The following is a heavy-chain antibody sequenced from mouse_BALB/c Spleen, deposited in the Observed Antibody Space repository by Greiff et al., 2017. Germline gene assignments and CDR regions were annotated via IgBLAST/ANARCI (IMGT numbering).Heavy chain of an antibody. CDR1: GYSITSDYA. CDR2: ISYSGST. Sequence: EVHLVESGPGLVKPSQSLSLTCTVTGYSITSDYAWNWIRQFPGNKLEWMGYISYSGSTSYNPSLKSRISITRDTSKNQFFLQLNSVTTEDTATYYCARLDYGNYGGFAYWGQGTLVTVSA. V-gene: IGHV3-2*02. CDR3: ARLDYGNYGGFAY. D-gene: IGHD2-1*01. J-gene: IGHJ3*01.